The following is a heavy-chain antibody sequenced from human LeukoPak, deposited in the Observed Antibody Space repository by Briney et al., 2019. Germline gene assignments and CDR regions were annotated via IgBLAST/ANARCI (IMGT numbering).Heavy chain of an antibody. D-gene: IGHD6-19*01. J-gene: IGHJ4*02. CDR1: GFIPYNYW. CDR3: ARDPGDNDGWYYFDC. V-gene: IGHV3-7*01. Sequence: GGSLSLSCALSGFIPYNYWMSWVRPGPGKGREWVASIKPVGNEKYYVDSVKGRFTISRDNAKNSLYLQMNSLGVEDTAVYYCARDPGDNDGWYYFDCWGQGTLVTVSS. CDR2: IKPVGNEK.